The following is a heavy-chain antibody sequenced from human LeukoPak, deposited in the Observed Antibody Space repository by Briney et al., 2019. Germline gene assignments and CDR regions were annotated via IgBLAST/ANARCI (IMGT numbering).Heavy chain of an antibody. CDR3: ARRRELLVPAAINAFFDY. CDR2: IYYSGST. J-gene: IGHJ4*02. V-gene: IGHV4-59*12. CDR1: GFTFNDYG. D-gene: IGHD2-2*01. Sequence: GSLRLSCAASGFTFNDYGMSWVRQAPGKGLEWIGYIYYSGSTNYNPSLKSRVTISVDTSKNQFSLKLSSVTAADTAVYYCARRRELLVPAAINAFFDYWGQGTLVTVSS.